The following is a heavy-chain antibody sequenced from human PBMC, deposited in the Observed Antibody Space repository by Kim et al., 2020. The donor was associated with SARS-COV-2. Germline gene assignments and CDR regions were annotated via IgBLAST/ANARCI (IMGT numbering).Heavy chain of an antibody. Sequence: GGSLRLSCAASGFTFSSYGMHWVRQAPGKGLEWVAVIWYDGSNKYYADSVKGRFTISRDNSKNTLYLQMNSLRAEDTAVYYCAKDFAVGAEKWFDTWGQGTLVTVSS. CDR2: IWYDGSNK. V-gene: IGHV3-33*06. CDR1: GFTFSSYG. J-gene: IGHJ5*02. CDR3: AKDFAVGAEKWFDT. D-gene: IGHD1-26*01.